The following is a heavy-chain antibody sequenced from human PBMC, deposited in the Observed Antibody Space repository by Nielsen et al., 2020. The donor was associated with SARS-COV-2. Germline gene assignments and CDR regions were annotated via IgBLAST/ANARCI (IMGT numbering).Heavy chain of an antibody. V-gene: IGHV1-2*06. CDR2: INPKSGGT. CDR3: ARELRVGMAINGPSDI. J-gene: IGHJ3*02. CDR1: GYSLIDHY. D-gene: IGHD5-24*01. Sequence: ASVKVSCKASGYSLIDHYLHWVRQAPGRGLEWMGRINPKSGGTIYAQNFQGRVTMTRDTSISTAYMELTSLRSADTAVYYCARELRVGMAINGPSDIWGQGTMVTVSS.